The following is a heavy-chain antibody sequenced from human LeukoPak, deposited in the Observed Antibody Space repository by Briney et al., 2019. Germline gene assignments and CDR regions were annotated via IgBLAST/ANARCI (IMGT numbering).Heavy chain of an antibody. D-gene: IGHD3-10*01. CDR1: GFTVSSNY. V-gene: IGHV3-53*01. Sequence: GGSLRLSCAASGFTVSSNYMSWVRQAPGKGLEWVSVIYSGGSTYYADSVKGRFTISRDNAKNSLYLQMNSLRAEDTAVYYCARDGGSPMVPVDYWGQGTLVTVSS. CDR2: IYSGGST. J-gene: IGHJ4*02. CDR3: ARDGGSPMVPVDY.